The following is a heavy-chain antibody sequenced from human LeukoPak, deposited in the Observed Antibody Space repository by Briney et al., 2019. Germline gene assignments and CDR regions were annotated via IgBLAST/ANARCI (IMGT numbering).Heavy chain of an antibody. CDR1: GGSFSGYY. CDR2: INHSGST. CDR3: ARNGYSYGYS. J-gene: IGHJ5*02. Sequence: SETLSLTRAVYGGSFSGYYWSWIRQPPGKGLEWMGEINHSGSTNYNPSLKSRVTISVDTSKQKFSLKLSSVTAADTAVYYCARNGYSYGYSWGQGTLVTVSS. D-gene: IGHD5-18*01. V-gene: IGHV4-34*01.